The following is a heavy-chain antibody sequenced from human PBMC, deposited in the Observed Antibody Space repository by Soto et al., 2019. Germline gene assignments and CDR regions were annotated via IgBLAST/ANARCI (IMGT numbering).Heavy chain of an antibody. CDR1: GGSFSGDY. V-gene: IGHV4-34*01. Sequence: QVQLQQWGAGLLKPSETLSLTCAVYGGSFSGDYWSWIRQPPGKGLEWIGEINHSGSTNYNPSLKRRVTISVDTSKNQFSLKLSSVTAADTAVYYCAIFYYYYGMDVWGQGTTVTVSS. CDR2: INHSGST. J-gene: IGHJ6*02. CDR3: AIFYYYYGMDV.